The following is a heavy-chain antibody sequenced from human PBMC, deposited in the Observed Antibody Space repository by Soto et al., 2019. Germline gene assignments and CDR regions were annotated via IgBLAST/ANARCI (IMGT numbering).Heavy chain of an antibody. Sequence: LSLTCTVSGGSISSYYWSWIRQPPGKGLERIGYIYYSGSTNYNPSLKSRVTISVDTSKNQFSLKLSSVTAADTAVYYCARGDGYNPPYYYYYGMDVWGQGTTVTVSS. CDR1: GGSISSYY. V-gene: IGHV4-59*01. CDR2: IYYSGST. CDR3: ARGDGYNPPYYYYYGMDV. J-gene: IGHJ6*02. D-gene: IGHD5-12*01.